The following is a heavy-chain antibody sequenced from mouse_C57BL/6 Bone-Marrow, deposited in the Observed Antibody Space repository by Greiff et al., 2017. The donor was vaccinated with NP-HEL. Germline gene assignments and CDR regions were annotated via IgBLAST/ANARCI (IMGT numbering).Heavy chain of an antibody. CDR2: IYPGSGST. Sequence: VQLQQSGAELVKPGASVKMSCKASGYTFTSYWITWVKPRPGQGLEWIGDIYPGSGSTNYNEKFKSKATLTVETSSSTAYMQLSSLTSEDSAVYYCARMTGTTYFDYWGQGTTLTGSS. V-gene: IGHV1-55*01. CDR3: ARMTGTTYFDY. J-gene: IGHJ2*01. CDR1: GYTFTSYW. D-gene: IGHD4-1*01.